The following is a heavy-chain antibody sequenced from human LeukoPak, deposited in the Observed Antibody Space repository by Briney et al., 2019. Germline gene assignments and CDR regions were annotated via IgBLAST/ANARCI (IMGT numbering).Heavy chain of an antibody. CDR3: ARDPYGSGRTNFDY. D-gene: IGHD3-10*01. J-gene: IGHJ4*02. V-gene: IGHV1-2*02. Sequence: ASVKVSCKASGYTFTGYYMHWVRQAPGQGLEWMGWINPNSGGTNYAQKFQGRVTMTRDTFISTAYMELSRLRSDDTAVYYCARDPYGSGRTNFDYWGQGTLVTVSS. CDR1: GYTFTGYY. CDR2: INPNSGGT.